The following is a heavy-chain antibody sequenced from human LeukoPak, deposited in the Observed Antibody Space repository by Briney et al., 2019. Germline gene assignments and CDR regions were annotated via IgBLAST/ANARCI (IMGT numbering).Heavy chain of an antibody. D-gene: IGHD3-9*01. J-gene: IGHJ4*02. CDR2: ITSSSSYI. Sequence: GSLRLSCAASGFTFSRYSMNWVRQAPGKGLEWVSSITSSSSYIYYTDSVKGRFTISRDNANNSLYLQMSSLRAEDSAVYYCARGALRYFDWFDYWGQGTLVTVSS. CDR1: GFTFSRYS. CDR3: ARGALRYFDWFDY. V-gene: IGHV3-21*01.